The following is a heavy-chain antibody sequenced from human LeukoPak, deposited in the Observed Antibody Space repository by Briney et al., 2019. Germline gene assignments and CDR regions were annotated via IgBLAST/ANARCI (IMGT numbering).Heavy chain of an antibody. CDR3: AGEGSGRDIDY. CDR2: ISHDGRNK. Sequence: GGSLRLSCAASGFTFSSYTMNWVRQAPGKGLVWVALISHDGRNKHYADSVKGRFTISRDDSKKTVYLEMTSLRVEDTAIYYCAGEGSGRDIDYLGQGTLVTVSS. D-gene: IGHD1-26*01. V-gene: IGHV3-30*04. CDR1: GFTFSSYT. J-gene: IGHJ4*02.